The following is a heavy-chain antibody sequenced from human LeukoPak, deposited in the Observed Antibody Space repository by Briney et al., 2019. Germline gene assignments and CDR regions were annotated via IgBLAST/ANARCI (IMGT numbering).Heavy chain of an antibody. CDR1: GGSFSGYY. CDR2: INHSGGT. CDR3: ARGAYYDSSGKYYFDY. V-gene: IGHV4-34*01. Sequence: PETLSLTCAVYGGSFSGYYWSWIRQPPGKGLEWIGEINHSGGTNYNPSLKSRVTISVDTSKNQFSLKLSSVTAADTAVYYCARGAYYDSSGKYYFDYWGQGTLVTVSS. J-gene: IGHJ4*02. D-gene: IGHD3-22*01.